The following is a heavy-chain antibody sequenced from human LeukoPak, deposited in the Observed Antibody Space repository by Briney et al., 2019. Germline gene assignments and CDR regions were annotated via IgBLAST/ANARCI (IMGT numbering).Heavy chain of an antibody. J-gene: IGHJ4*02. V-gene: IGHV3-48*01. D-gene: IGHD4-11*01. CDR1: GFTFSSYH. CDR3: ARVWQDYSNTDY. Sequence: GGSLRLSXAASGFTFSSYHMNWIRQAPGKGLEWISYISASSDLIYYADSVNGRFAISRDNAQRSLYLQMNSLTAEDTAVYYCARVWQDYSNTDYWGQGTLVTVSS. CDR2: ISASSDLI.